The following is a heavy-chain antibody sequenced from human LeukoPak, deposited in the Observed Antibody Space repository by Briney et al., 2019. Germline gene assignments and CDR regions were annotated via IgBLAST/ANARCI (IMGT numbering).Heavy chain of an antibody. CDR1: GGSISSSSYY. D-gene: IGHD6-19*01. Sequence: PSETLSLTCTVSGGSISSSSYYWGWIRQPPGKGLEWIGSIYYSGSTYYNPSLKSRVTISVDTSKNQFSLKLSSVTAADTAVYYCARNTVAGREDWGQGTLFTVSS. CDR2: IYYSGST. V-gene: IGHV4-39*01. CDR3: ARNTVAGRED. J-gene: IGHJ4*02.